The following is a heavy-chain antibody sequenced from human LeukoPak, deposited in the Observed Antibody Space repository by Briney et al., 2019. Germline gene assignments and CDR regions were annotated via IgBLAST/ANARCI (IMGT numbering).Heavy chain of an antibody. Sequence: PGGSLRLSCAASGFTFSSYSMNWVRQAPGKGLEWVSYISSTSSTIHYADSVKGRFAISRDNAKNSLYLQMNSLRDEDTAVYYCARYTMVRGIVVWFDPWGQGTLVTVSS. CDR1: GFTFSSYS. V-gene: IGHV3-48*02. D-gene: IGHD3-10*01. CDR2: ISSTSSTI. J-gene: IGHJ5*02. CDR3: ARYTMVRGIVVWFDP.